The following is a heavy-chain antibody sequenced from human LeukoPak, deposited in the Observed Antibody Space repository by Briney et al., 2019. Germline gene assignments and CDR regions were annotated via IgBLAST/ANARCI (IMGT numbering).Heavy chain of an antibody. V-gene: IGHV3-48*02. CDR1: VFTFISYS. Sequence: GGSLRLSCAASVFTFISYSMTCVRQAPGKGLEWVSYINSGSSTMYYADSVKGRFTISRDNGKTSLYLQMNSLRDEDTAVYYCARVIAVFRGGGLSYYYAMDVWGQGTTVTVSS. J-gene: IGHJ6*02. CDR3: ARVIAVFRGGGLSYYYAMDV. CDR2: INSGSSTM. D-gene: IGHD3-10*01.